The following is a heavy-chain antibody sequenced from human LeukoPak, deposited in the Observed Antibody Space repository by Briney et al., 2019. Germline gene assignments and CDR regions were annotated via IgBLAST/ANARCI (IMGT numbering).Heavy chain of an antibody. CDR1: GGSFSGYY. D-gene: IGHD4-17*01. CDR3: ARESHGDYVRGSYGMDV. CDR2: INHSGST. J-gene: IGHJ6*02. Sequence: SETLSLTCAVYGGSFSGYYWSWIRQPPGKGLEWIGEINHSGSTNYNPSLKSRVTISVDTSKNQFSLKLSSATAADTAVYYCARESHGDYVRGSYGMDVWGQGTTVTVSS. V-gene: IGHV4-34*01.